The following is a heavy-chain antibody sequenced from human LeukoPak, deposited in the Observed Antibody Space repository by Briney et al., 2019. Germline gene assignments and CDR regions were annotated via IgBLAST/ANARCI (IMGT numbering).Heavy chain of an antibody. CDR3: ASPTSGQSFDI. D-gene: IGHD6-19*01. V-gene: IGHV3-53*01. CDR2: IYSGGTT. Sequence: GGSLRLSCAASGFTVSTNYMSWVRQAPGEGLEWVSVIYSGGTTYYADFVKGRFTISRDKSKNTLYLQMNSLRAEDTAMYYCASPTSGQSFDIWGQGTMVAVSS. J-gene: IGHJ3*02. CDR1: GFTVSTNY.